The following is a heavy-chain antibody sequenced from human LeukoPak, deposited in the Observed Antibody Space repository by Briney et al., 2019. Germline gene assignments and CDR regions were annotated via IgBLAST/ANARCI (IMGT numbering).Heavy chain of an antibody. CDR2: MNPNSGNT. CDR3: ARANEGNWFDP. J-gene: IGHJ5*02. D-gene: IGHD1-1*01. V-gene: IGHV1-8*01. CDR1: GYTFTSYD. Sequence: ASVKVSRKASGYTFTSYDINWVRQATGPGLEWMGWMNPNSGNTGYAQKFQGRVTMTRNTSISTAYMELSSLRSEDTAVYYCARANEGNWFDPWGQGTLVAVSS.